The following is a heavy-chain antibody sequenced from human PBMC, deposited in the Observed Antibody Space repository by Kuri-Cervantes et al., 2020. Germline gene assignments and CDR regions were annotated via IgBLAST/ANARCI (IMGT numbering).Heavy chain of an antibody. CDR3: ARSSVIRGVIRVFDY. CDR2: ISSSSSYI. Sequence: GESLKISCAASGFTFSTYSMNWVRQAPGKGLEWVSSISSSSSYIYYADSVKGRFTISRDNAKNSLYLQMNSLRAEDTAVYYCARSSVIRGVIRVFDYWGQGTLVTVSS. J-gene: IGHJ4*02. V-gene: IGHV3-21*01. D-gene: IGHD3-10*01. CDR1: GFTFSTYS.